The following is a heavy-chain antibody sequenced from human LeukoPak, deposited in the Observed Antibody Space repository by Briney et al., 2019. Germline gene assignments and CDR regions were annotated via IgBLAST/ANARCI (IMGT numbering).Heavy chain of an antibody. J-gene: IGHJ4*02. CDR2: IYTSGST. D-gene: IGHD6-13*01. CDR1: GGSISSGSYY. V-gene: IGHV4-61*02. Sequence: PSETLSLTCTVSGGSISSGSYYWSWIRQPAGKGLEWIGRIYTSGSTNYNPSLKSRVTTSVDTSKNQFSLKLSSVTAADTAVYYCARGDLAAAGYFDYWGQGTLVTVSS. CDR3: ARGDLAAAGYFDY.